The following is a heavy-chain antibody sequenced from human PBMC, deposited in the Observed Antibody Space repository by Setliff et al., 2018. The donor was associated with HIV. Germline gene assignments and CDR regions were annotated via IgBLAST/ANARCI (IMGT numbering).Heavy chain of an antibody. Sequence: SETLSLTCAVYGGSFSAYYWTWIRQPPGKGLEWIGEISHGGSTSYNPSLKSRVTISIDTSKSQFSLKLSSVTAADTAVYYCARREATYYYDTRYFDYWGQGTLVTVSS. CDR3: ARREATYYYDTRYFDY. V-gene: IGHV4-34*01. D-gene: IGHD3-22*01. J-gene: IGHJ4*02. CDR2: ISHGGST. CDR1: GGSFSAYY.